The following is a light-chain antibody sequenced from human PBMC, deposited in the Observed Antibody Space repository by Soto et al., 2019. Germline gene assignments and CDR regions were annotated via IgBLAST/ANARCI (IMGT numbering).Light chain of an antibody. V-gene: IGLV2-14*01. CDR1: SSDVGDSNY. CDR2: DVS. J-gene: IGLJ2*01. Sequence: QSALTQPASVSGSPGQSITISCTGTSSDVGDSNYVSWYQQHPGIAPKLRIYDVSIRPSGVSPRFSGSRSGNTASLTISGLQAEDEADYFCSSYRSGTVVFGGGPKLTVL. CDR3: SSYRSGTVV.